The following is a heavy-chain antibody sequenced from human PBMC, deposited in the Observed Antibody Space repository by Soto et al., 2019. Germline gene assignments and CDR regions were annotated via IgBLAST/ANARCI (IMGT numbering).Heavy chain of an antibody. Sequence: GGSLRLSCAASGFTFSSYWMSWVRQAPGKGLEWVANIKQDGSEKYYVDSVKGRFTISRDNAKNSLYLQMNSLRAEDTAVYYCANLVYDYIWGSHDAFDIWGQGTMVTVSS. CDR1: GFTFSSYW. V-gene: IGHV3-7*01. D-gene: IGHD3-16*01. J-gene: IGHJ3*02. CDR3: ANLVYDYIWGSHDAFDI. CDR2: IKQDGSEK.